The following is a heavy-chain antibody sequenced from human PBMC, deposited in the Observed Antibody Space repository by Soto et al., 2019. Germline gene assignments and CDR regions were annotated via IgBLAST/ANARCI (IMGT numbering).Heavy chain of an antibody. D-gene: IGHD3-16*01. CDR1: GGSFSVYY. V-gene: IGHV4-34*01. CDR2: INHSGST. Sequence: SDTLSLTCAVYGGSFSVYYWSWIRQPPGKGLEWIGEINHSGSTNYNPSLKSRVTISVDTSKNQFSLKLSSVTAADTAVYYCARATLDYYYGMDVWGQGTTVTVSS. CDR3: ARATLDYYYGMDV. J-gene: IGHJ6*02.